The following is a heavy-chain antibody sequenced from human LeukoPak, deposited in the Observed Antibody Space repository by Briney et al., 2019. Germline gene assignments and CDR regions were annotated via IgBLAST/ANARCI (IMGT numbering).Heavy chain of an antibody. CDR1: GFTFSSYN. V-gene: IGHV3-48*04. CDR2: ISGSGGTI. J-gene: IGHJ4*02. CDR3: VREGRSFDY. Sequence: GGSLRLSCAASGFTFSSYNMNWVRQAPGKGLEWVSYISGSGGTIYYPDSVKGRFTISRDNAKNSLYLQMNSLRAEDTAVYYCVREGRSFDYWGQGTLVTVSS.